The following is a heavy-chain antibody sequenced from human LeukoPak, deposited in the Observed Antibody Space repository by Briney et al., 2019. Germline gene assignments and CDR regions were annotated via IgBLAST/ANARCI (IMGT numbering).Heavy chain of an antibody. CDR2: IKEDGSEK. V-gene: IGHV3-7*01. CDR1: GLTFSSYW. CDR3: AGDHEYSNYD. D-gene: IGHD4-11*01. Sequence: PGGSLRLSCAASGLTFSSYWMSWVRQAPGKGLEWVANIKEDGSEKYYVDSVKGRFTISRDNAKNSLYLQMNSLRAEDTAVYYCAGDHEYSNYDWGQGTLVTVSS. J-gene: IGHJ4*02.